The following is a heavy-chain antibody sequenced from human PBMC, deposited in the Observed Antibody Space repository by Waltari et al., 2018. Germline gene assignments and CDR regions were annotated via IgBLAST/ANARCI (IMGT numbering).Heavy chain of an antibody. J-gene: IGHJ4*02. Sequence: EVQLVESGGGLVQPGGSLKLSCAASGFTFSGSTMHWVRQAAGKGLEGVGRIRNKANSYAKGYAWSVKGRFTISRDDSKNTAYLEMNSLKTEDTAVYYCSTMGETSGYWGQGTLVTVSS. V-gene: IGHV3-73*02. CDR3: STMGETSGY. CDR2: IRNKANSYAK. CDR1: GFTFSGST. D-gene: IGHD3-16*01.